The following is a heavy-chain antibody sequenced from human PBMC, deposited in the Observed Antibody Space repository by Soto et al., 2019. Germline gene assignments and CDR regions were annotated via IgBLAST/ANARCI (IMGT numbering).Heavy chain of an antibody. CDR1: GFTFSSYE. Sequence: HPGGSLRLSCAASGFTFSSYEMNWVRQAPGKGLEWVSYISSSGSTIYYADSVKGRFTISRDNAKNSLYLQMNSLRAEDTAVYYCARDFDILTGYYNARAPYFDYWGQGTLVTVSS. D-gene: IGHD3-9*01. J-gene: IGHJ4*02. V-gene: IGHV3-48*03. CDR2: ISSSGSTI. CDR3: ARDFDILTGYYNARAPYFDY.